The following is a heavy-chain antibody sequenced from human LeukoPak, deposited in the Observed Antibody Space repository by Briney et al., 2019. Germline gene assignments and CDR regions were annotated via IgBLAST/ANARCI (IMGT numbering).Heavy chain of an antibody. D-gene: IGHD5-24*01. Sequence: ASLNVAFKPSVYIFTGYHLHSVRQAPGQGVEWMGWIYPNSGGTNYAQKFQGRVTMTRDTSITTVYMELSRLTSDDTAVYYCARVAVEMASWLDPWGQGTLVTVSS. J-gene: IGHJ5*02. CDR3: ARVAVEMASWLDP. CDR1: VYIFTGYH. V-gene: IGHV1-2*02. CDR2: IYPNSGGT.